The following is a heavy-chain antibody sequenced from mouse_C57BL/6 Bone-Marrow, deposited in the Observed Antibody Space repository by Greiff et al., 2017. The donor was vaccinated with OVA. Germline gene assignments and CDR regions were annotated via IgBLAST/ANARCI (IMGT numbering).Heavy chain of an antibody. Sequence: DVKLVESGGGLVKPGRSLKLSCAASGFTFSDYGMHWVRQAPEKGLEWVAYISSGSSTIYYADTVKGRFTISRDNAKNTLFLQMTSLRYEATAMYYCARSYRNDFDYWGQGTTLTVSS. CDR2: ISSGSSTI. J-gene: IGHJ2*01. CDR1: GFTFSDYG. V-gene: IGHV5-17*01. CDR3: ARSYRNDFDY. D-gene: IGHD6-5*01.